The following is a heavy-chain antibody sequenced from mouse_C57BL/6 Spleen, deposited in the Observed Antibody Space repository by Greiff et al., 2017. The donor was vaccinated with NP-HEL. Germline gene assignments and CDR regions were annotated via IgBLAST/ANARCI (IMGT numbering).Heavy chain of an antibody. CDR3: ARNVHFDY. Sequence: DVQLVESGGGLVKPGGSLKLSCAASGFTFSDYGMHWVRQAPEKGLEWVAYISSGSSTIYYADTVKGRFTISRDNAKNTLFLQMTSLRSEDTAMYYCARNVHFDYWGQGTTLTVSS. J-gene: IGHJ2*01. V-gene: IGHV5-17*01. CDR2: ISSGSSTI. CDR1: GFTFSDYG.